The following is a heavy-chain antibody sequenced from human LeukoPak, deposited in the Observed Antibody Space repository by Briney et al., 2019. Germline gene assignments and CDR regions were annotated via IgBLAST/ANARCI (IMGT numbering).Heavy chain of an antibody. J-gene: IGHJ5*02. CDR2: INSDGSST. CDR3: AKNIAAAGIGWFDP. CDR1: GFTFSSYW. Sequence: GGSLRLSCAASGFTFSSYWLHWVRQAPGKGLVWVSRINSDGSSTNYADSVKGRFTISRDNAKNTLYLQMNSLGAEDTAVYYCAKNIAAAGIGWFDPWGQGTLVTVSS. D-gene: IGHD6-13*01. V-gene: IGHV3-74*01.